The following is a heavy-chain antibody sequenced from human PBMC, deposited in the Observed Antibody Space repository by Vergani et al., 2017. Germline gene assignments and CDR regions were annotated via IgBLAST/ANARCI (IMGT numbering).Heavy chain of an antibody. CDR2: ISGSGGST. D-gene: IGHD3-10*01. CDR1: GFTFSSYA. CDR3: VLPRRITMVRGVISPNRFDP. J-gene: IGHJ5*02. V-gene: IGHV3-23*01. Sequence: EVQLLESGGGLVQPGGSLRLSCAASGFTFSSYAMSWVRQAPGKGLEWVAAISGSGGSTYYADSVKGRFTISRDNSKNTLYLQMNSLRAEDTAVYYCVLPRRITMVRGVISPNRFDPWGQGTLVTVSS.